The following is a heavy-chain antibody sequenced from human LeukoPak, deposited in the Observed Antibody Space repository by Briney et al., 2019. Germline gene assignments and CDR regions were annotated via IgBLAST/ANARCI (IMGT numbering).Heavy chain of an antibody. D-gene: IGHD1-26*01. J-gene: IGHJ4*02. V-gene: IGHV4-59*01. CDR3: ARGGYSGSHFDY. CDR2: IYYSGST. CDR1: GGSISSYY. Sequence: PSETLSLTCTVSGGSISSYYWSWIRQPPGKGLEWIGYIYYSGSTNYNPSLESRVTISVDTSKNQFSLKLSSVTAADTAVYYCARGGYSGSHFDYWGQGTLVTVSS.